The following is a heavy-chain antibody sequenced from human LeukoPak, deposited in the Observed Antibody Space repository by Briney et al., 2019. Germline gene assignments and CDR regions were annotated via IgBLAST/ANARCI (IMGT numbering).Heavy chain of an antibody. CDR3: AKCIEGGQWQDYYYYYGMDV. D-gene: IGHD6-19*01. J-gene: IGHJ6*02. CDR1: GFTFSSYG. V-gene: IGHV3-30*18. CDR2: ISYDGSNK. Sequence: GRSLRLSCAASGFTFSSYGMHWVRQAPGKGLEWVAVISYDGSNKYYADSVKGRFTISRDNSKNTLYLQMNSLRAEDTAVYYCAKCIEGGQWQDYYYYYGMDVWGQGTTVTVSS.